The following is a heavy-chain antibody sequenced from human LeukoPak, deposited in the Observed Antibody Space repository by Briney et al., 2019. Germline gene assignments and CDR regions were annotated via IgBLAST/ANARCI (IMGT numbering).Heavy chain of an antibody. CDR3: ARGHETSGHFNAFDM. CDR2: INPSGGTT. Sequence: ASVKVSCKASGYTFNKYYMHWVRQAPGQGLEWMGIINPSGGTTSYAQKFLGRITMTRDMSTDTVYMELSSLTSEDTAVYFCARGHETSGHFNAFDMWGQGTLVTVSS. J-gene: IGHJ3*02. CDR1: GYTFNKYY. V-gene: IGHV1-46*02. D-gene: IGHD3-22*01.